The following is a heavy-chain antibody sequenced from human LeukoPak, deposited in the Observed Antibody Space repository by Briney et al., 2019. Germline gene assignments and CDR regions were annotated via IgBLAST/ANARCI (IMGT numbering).Heavy chain of an antibody. CDR2: IYHSGST. CDR1: GYSISSGYY. D-gene: IGHD6-6*01. CDR3: ARPNSGYSSSRYHYYMDV. V-gene: IGHV4-38-2*01. Sequence: SETLSLTCAVSGYSISSGYYWGWIRQPPGKGLEWLGSIYHSGSTYYNPSLKSRVTISVDTSKNQFSLKLSSVTAADTAMYYCARPNSGYSSSRYHYYMDVWGKGTTVTVSS. J-gene: IGHJ6*03.